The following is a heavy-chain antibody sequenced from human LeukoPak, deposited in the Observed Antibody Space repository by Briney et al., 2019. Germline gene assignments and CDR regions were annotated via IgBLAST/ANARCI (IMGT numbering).Heavy chain of an antibody. CDR2: IGTASDT. Sequence: GGSLRLSCAASGFTFSSFDMHWVRQPTGQGLEWVSTIGTASDTYYPGSVGGRFTPSRDNAKNSLYLQMNSLTAGDTAVYYCARGPPRGKYYYMDVWGKGTTVTVSS. CDR3: ARGPPRGKYYYMDV. V-gene: IGHV3-13*01. CDR1: GFTFSSFD. D-gene: IGHD1-1*01. J-gene: IGHJ6*03.